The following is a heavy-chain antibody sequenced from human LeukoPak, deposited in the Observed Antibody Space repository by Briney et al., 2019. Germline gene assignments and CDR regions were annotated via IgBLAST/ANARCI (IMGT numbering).Heavy chain of an antibody. CDR3: AREGTSGYDQQDY. J-gene: IGHJ4*02. CDR2: ISAHAGNT. Sequence: APVKVSCKASGYIFPSYGISWVRQAPGQGLEWVGWISAHAGNTNYAQKVQGRATMTMDTFSSTAYMELRSLRSDDTAVYYCAREGTSGYDQQDYWGQGTLVTVSS. V-gene: IGHV1-18*01. D-gene: IGHD5-12*01. CDR1: GYIFPSYG.